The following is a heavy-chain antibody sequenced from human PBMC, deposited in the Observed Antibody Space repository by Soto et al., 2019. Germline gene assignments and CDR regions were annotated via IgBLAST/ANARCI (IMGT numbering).Heavy chain of an antibody. CDR3: ARDRFDYGGFDY. J-gene: IGHJ4*02. CDR1: GGSISSGGYY. CDR2: IYYSGST. D-gene: IGHD4-17*01. Sequence: PSETLSLTCTVSGGSISSGGYYWSWIRQHPGKGLEWIGYIYYSGSTYYNPSLKSRVTISVDTSKNQFSLKLSSVTAADTAVYYCARDRFDYGGFDYWGQGTLVTVSS. V-gene: IGHV4-31*03.